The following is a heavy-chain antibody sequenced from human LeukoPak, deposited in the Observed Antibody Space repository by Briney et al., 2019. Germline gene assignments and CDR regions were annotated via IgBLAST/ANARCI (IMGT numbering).Heavy chain of an antibody. CDR2: IYHSGST. Sequence: SETLSLTCAVSGGSISSSNWWSWVSQPPGKGLEWIGEIYHSGSTNYNPSLKSRVTISVDKSKNQFSLKLSSVTAADTAVYYCARGGIYDSSGYYVSVPFDYWGQGTLVTVSS. CDR3: ARGGIYDSSGYYVSVPFDY. V-gene: IGHV4-4*02. D-gene: IGHD3-22*01. CDR1: GGSISSSNW. J-gene: IGHJ4*02.